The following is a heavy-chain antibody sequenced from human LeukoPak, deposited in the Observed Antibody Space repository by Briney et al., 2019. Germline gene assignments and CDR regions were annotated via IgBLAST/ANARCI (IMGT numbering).Heavy chain of an antibody. Sequence: ASVKVSCKASGYTFTSYYMHWVRQAPGQGLEWMGIINPSGGSTSYAQKFQGRVTMTRDMSTSTVYMELSSLRSEDTAVYYCARDKVSVRYFDWLVDGFQHWGQGTLVTVSS. CDR2: INPSGGST. CDR1: GYTFTSYY. V-gene: IGHV1-46*01. D-gene: IGHD3-9*01. CDR3: ARDKVSVRYFDWLVDGFQH. J-gene: IGHJ1*01.